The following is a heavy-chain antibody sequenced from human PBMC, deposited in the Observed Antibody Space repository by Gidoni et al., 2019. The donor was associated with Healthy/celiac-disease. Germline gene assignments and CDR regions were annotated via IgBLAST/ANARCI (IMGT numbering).Heavy chain of an antibody. CDR3: ARGARGHTLHLKGGYFDY. V-gene: IGHV4-34*01. J-gene: IGHJ4*02. CDR2: INHSGSI. Sequence: QVQLQQWGAGLLKPSETLSLTCAVHGGSFSGYYWGGIRPPPGKGVEWIGEINHSGSINHNPSLKSRVTISVDTSKNQFSLKLSSVTAADTAVYYCARGARGHTLHLKGGYFDYWGQGTLVTVSS. CDR1: GGSFSGYY. D-gene: IGHD3-10*01.